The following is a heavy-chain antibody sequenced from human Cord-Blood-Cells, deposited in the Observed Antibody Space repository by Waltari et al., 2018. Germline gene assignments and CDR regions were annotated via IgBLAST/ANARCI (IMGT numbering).Heavy chain of an antibody. D-gene: IGHD3-3*01. V-gene: IGHV1-69*06. CDR2: IIPIFGTA. Sequence: QLQLVQAGADVNKPASAVKVSCKASGRSFSSYAMSRVCQAHGQGLELMGGIIPIFGTANYAPKFQGRVTITADKSTSTAYMELSSLRSEDTAVYYCAVTIFGVVINPSFDYWGQGTLVTVSS. CDR3: AVTIFGVVINPSFDY. J-gene: IGHJ4*02. CDR1: GRSFSSYA.